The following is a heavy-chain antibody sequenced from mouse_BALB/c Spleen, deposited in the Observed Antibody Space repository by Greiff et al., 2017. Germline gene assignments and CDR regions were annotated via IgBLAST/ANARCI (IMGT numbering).Heavy chain of an antibody. CDR1: GYSITSGYY. D-gene: IGHD2-1*01. CDR2: ISYDGSN. V-gene: IGHV3-6*02. Sequence: EVKLVESGPGLVKPSQSLSLTCSVTGYSITSGYYWNWIRQFPGNKLEWMGYISYDGSNNYNPSLKNRISITRDTSKNQFFLKLNSVTTEDTATYYCARGDYGNYVLDYWGQGTTLTVSS. CDR3: ARGDYGNYVLDY. J-gene: IGHJ2*01.